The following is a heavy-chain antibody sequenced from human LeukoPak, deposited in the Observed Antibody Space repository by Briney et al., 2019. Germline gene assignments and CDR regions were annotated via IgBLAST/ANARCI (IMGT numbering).Heavy chain of an antibody. CDR2: IYYSGST. CDR3: ARLGYCSGGSCYAKYNWFDP. D-gene: IGHD2-15*01. J-gene: IGHJ5*02. V-gene: IGHV4-39*07. Sequence: SETLSLTCTVSGGSISSSSYYWGWIRQPPGKGLEWIGSIYYSGSTYYNPSLKSRVTISVDTSKNQFSLKLSSVTAADTAVYYCARLGYCSGGSCYAKYNWFDPWGQGTLVTVSS. CDR1: GGSISSSSYY.